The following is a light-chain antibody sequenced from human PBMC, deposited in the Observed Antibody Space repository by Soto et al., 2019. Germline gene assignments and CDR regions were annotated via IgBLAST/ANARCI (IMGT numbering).Light chain of an antibody. CDR2: DAS. Sequence: EIVLTQSPATLSLSPGERATLSCRASQSVNIYLAWYQQKPGQAPRLLIYDASNMDTGIPARFSGSGSGTDFTLTISSLEPEDFAVYYCQQRSNWPPTFGGGTKVDIK. J-gene: IGKJ4*01. CDR1: QSVNIY. CDR3: QQRSNWPPT. V-gene: IGKV3-11*01.